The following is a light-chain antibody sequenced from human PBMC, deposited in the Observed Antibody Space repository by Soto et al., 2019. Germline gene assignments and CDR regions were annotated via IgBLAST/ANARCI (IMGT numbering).Light chain of an antibody. CDR1: SSDVGGFNL. J-gene: IGLJ2*01. CDR3: SSYARSSTVV. V-gene: IGLV2-23*02. CDR2: EAT. Sequence: QSALTQPASVSGSPGQSITNSCTGTSSDVGGFNLVSWYQQHPVKDPKLIIYEATKRPSGVSNRFSGSKSGNTASLTISGLQAEDEADYFCSSYARSSTVVFGGGTKVTVL.